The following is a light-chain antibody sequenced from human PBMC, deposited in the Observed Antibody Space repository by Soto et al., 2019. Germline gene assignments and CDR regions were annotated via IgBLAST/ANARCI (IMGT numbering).Light chain of an antibody. CDR1: QSVSSNF. CDR3: QHDSSSPST. V-gene: IGKV3-20*01. Sequence: EIELTQSPGSLSLSPGERATLSCRASQSVSSNFLAWYQQKPGQAPRLLIYGASRRATGIPYRFSGSGSGTDFTLTISRLESEDFALYYCQHDSSSPSTFGQGTRLEIK. CDR2: GAS. J-gene: IGKJ5*01.